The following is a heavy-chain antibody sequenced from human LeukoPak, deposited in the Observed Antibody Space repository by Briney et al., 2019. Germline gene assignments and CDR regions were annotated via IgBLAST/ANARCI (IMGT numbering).Heavy chain of an antibody. J-gene: IGHJ4*02. Sequence: PGGSLRLSCAASRFTFSSYGMRWVREAPGKGLEWVSAISGSGGSTYYADSVKGRFTISRDNAKNPLYLQMNSLRAEDTAVYYCGNRREMATVYYFYDWGQRTLVTVS. V-gene: IGHV3-23*01. CDR3: GNRREMATVYYFYD. CDR1: RFTFSSYG. D-gene: IGHD5-24*01. CDR2: ISGSGGST.